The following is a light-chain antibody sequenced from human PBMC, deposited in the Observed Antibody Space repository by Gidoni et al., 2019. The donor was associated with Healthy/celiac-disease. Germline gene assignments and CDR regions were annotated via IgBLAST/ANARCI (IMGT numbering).Light chain of an antibody. J-gene: IGKJ4*01. Sequence: DIQMTQSPPSLSASVGDRVTITCRASQSISSSLNWYQQKPGKAPKLLIYAASSLQSGVPSRFSVGESGTEFTLTISCLQPEGFATYYCRQSYSTPRLTFGGGTKVEIK. CDR3: RQSYSTPRLT. CDR1: QSISSS. CDR2: AAS. V-gene: IGKV1-39*01.